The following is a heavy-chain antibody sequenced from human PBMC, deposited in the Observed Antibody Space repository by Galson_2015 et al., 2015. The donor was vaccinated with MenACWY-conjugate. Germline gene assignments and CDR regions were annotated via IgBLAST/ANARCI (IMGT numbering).Heavy chain of an antibody. CDR2: IWYDGSNK. CDR3: AREAPSSSGSVDY. CDR1: GFTFSSYG. V-gene: IGHV3-33*01. D-gene: IGHD3-10*01. J-gene: IGHJ4*02. Sequence: SLRLSCAASGFTFSSYGMHWVRQAPGKGLEWVAVIWYDGSNKYYADSVKGRFTISRDNSKNTLYLQMNSLRAEDTAVYYCAREAPSSSGSVDYWGQGTLVTVSS.